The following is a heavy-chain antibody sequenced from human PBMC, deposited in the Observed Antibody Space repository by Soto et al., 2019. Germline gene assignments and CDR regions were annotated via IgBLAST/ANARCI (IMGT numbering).Heavy chain of an antibody. D-gene: IGHD4-17*01. CDR3: AREKEDDSGDYNAFDI. CDR1: GDSINNGDCY. V-gene: IGHV4-31*03. J-gene: IGHJ3*02. CDR2: IYYSGTK. Sequence: QVQLQESGPGLVKPSQTLSLTCTVSGDSINNGDCYWSWLRQLPGKGLEWIGYIYYSGTKYYNPSRKSRVSMSVDTSKNQCSLNLTSVTAADTAVYYCAREKEDDSGDYNAFDIWGQGTVVTVSS.